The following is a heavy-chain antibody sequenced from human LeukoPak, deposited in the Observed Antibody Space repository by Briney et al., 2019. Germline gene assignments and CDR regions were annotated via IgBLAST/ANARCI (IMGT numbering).Heavy chain of an antibody. J-gene: IGHJ4*02. V-gene: IGHV3-23*01. D-gene: IGHD6-19*01. CDR2: ISGSGDSN. CDR3: AKAEYSSGWYDY. CDR1: VFTLSSYA. Sequence: GLCRRLSCGASVFTLSSYAMTGVRQAPGKGLEWVLGISGSGDSNSYATYVTDRFNITRDNSKNTLYLKMNSAREEDTAVYYCAKAEYSSGWYDYWGQGPLVTVSS.